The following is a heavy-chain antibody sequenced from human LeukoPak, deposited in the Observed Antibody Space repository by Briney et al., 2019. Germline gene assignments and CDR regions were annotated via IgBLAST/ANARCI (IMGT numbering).Heavy chain of an antibody. D-gene: IGHD3-10*01. V-gene: IGHV3-33*06. CDR1: GLTFSSYG. J-gene: IGHJ5*02. Sequence: GGSLRLSCAASGLTFSSYGMHWVRQAPGKGLEWVAVIWYDGSNKYYADSVKGRFTISRDNSKNTLYLQMNSLRAEDTAVYYCAKDRMVRGVFFWFDPWGQGTLVTVSS. CDR2: IWYDGSNK. CDR3: AKDRMVRGVFFWFDP.